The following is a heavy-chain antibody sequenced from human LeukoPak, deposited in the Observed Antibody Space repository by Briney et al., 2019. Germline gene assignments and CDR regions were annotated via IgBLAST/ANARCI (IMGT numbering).Heavy chain of an antibody. J-gene: IGHJ3*02. CDR1: GFSFSMFA. CDR2: ISGSGENT. D-gene: IGHD3-22*01. V-gene: IGHV3-23*01. CDR3: AKIPTYYYDSSEGSDI. Sequence: PGGSLRLSCAATGFSFSMFAVTWVRQGPGKGLEWVSVISGSGENTNSADSVKGRFTTSRDNSKNTLYLQMNSLRVEDTALYYCAKIPTYYYDSSEGSDIWGQGTMVTVSS.